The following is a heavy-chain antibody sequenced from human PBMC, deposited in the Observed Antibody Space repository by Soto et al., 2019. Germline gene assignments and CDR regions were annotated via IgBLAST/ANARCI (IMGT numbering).Heavy chain of an antibody. J-gene: IGHJ4*02. CDR1: GDSISSYY. D-gene: IGHD3-22*01. V-gene: IGHV4-59*01. CDR3: ALRSMAVVPEY. CDR2: RFSGLCA. Sequence: QVQLQESGPGLVKPSETLSLTCAVSGDSISSYYCMWIRQTPGKGLESIGYRFSGLCANYNPSLKSRVTLSVDTSTNQCCLTLSSMTAADTAVYYCALRSMAVVPEYWGQGTLVTVSS.